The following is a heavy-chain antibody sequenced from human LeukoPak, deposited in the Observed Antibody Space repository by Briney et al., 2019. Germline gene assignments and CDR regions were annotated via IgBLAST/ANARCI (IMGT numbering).Heavy chain of an antibody. CDR1: GGSFSGYY. Sequence: SETLSLTCAVYGGSFSGYYWSWIRQPPGKGLEWIGEINHSGSTNYNPSLNSRVTISVDTSKNQFSLKLGSVTAADTAVYYCAREEAAFDIWGQGTMVTVSS. CDR3: AREEAAFDI. CDR2: INHSGST. J-gene: IGHJ3*02. V-gene: IGHV4-34*01.